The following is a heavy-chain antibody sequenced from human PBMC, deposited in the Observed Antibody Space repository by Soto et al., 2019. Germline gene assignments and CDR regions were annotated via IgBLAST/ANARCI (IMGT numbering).Heavy chain of an antibody. J-gene: IGHJ6*02. V-gene: IGHV1-69*01. CDR1: GGTFSSYA. Sequence: QVQLVQSGAEVKKPGSSVKVSCKASGGTFSSYAISWVRQAPGQGLEWMGGIIPIFGTANYAQKFQGRVTITADESTSTAYMELSSLRSEDTAVYYCVRHIVVVPAANYYYGMDVWGQGTTVTVSS. D-gene: IGHD2-2*01. CDR3: VRHIVVVPAANYYYGMDV. CDR2: IIPIFGTA.